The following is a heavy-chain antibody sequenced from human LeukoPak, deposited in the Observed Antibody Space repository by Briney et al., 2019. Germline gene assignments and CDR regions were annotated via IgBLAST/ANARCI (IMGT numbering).Heavy chain of an antibody. CDR3: AKYSSGWLNYFDY. J-gene: IGHJ4*02. CDR2: INADGSST. V-gene: IGHV3-74*01. CDR1: GFTFSGYW. Sequence: GGSLRLSCAASGFTFSGYWMHWVRQAPGKGLVWVSRINADGSSTDYADSVKGRFTISRDNSKNTLYLQMNSLRAEDTAVYYCAKYSSGWLNYFDYWGQGTLVTVSS. D-gene: IGHD6-19*01.